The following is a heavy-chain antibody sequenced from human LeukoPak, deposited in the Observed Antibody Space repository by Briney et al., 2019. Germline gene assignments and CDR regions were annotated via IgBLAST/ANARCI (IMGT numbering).Heavy chain of an antibody. J-gene: IGHJ4*02. V-gene: IGHV1-69*13. D-gene: IGHD5-12*01. Sequence: ASVKVSCKASGYTFTSYGISWVRQAPGQGLEWMGWIIPIFGTANYAQKFQGRVTITADESTSTAYMELSSLRSEDTAVYYCARARGSGYVEYVCDYWGQGTLVTVSS. CDR2: IIPIFGTA. CDR3: ARARGSGYVEYVCDY. CDR1: GYTFTSYG.